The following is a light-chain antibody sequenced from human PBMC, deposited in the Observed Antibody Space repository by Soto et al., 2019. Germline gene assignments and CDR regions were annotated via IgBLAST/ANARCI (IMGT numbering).Light chain of an antibody. J-gene: IGLJ3*02. CDR3: CSYAGGYSLV. V-gene: IGLV2-11*01. Sequence: QSALTQPRSVSGSPGQSVTISCTGSSGNIGTSNFVSWYQQFPGKAPKVIIYDVIKRPSGVPDRFSGSKSGNTASLTISGLQAEDEADYYCCSYAGGYSLVFGGGTKLTVL. CDR2: DVI. CDR1: SGNIGTSNF.